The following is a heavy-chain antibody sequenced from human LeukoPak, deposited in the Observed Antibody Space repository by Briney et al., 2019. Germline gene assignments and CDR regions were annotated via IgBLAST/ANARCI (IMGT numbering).Heavy chain of an antibody. CDR1: GDSISSYY. J-gene: IGHJ6*03. CDR2: IHPSGST. D-gene: IGHD3-22*01. V-gene: IGHV4-4*07. CDR3: ARVRLGQSYYMDV. Sequence: SETLSLTCTVSGDSISSYYWSWIRQPAGKGLEWIGRIHPSGSTNYNPSLKSRVTLSVDTSKNQFSLKLSSVTAADTAVYYCARVRLGQSYYMDVWGKGTTVTVSS.